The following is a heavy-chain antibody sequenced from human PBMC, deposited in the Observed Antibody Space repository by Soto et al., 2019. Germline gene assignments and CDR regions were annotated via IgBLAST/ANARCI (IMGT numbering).Heavy chain of an antibody. D-gene: IGHD3-10*01. CDR1: GYTFTRYN. V-gene: IGHV1-46*01. J-gene: IGHJ3*02. CDR2: IDTRGGSA. CDR3: ASDHPRDLVRGSFDI. Sequence: QAQLVQSGAEVKKPGASANISCKASGYTFTRYNIHWVRQAAGQGLEWMGIIDTRGGSADYTQRFQCRGTMTRDTSTGTVYVELSSRGSEDTAVDYCASDHPRDLVRGSFDIWGQGTMVTVSS.